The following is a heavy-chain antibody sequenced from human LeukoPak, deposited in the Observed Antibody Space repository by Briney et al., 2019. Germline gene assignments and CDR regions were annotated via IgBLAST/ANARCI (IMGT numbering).Heavy chain of an antibody. V-gene: IGHV4-4*07. CDR2: IYTSGST. Sequence: HPSETLSLTCTLSGGSISSYYWSWIRQPAGKGLEWIGRIYTSGSTNYNPSLKSRVTMSVDTSKNQFSLKLSSVTAADTAVYYCARDRHPYIYFDYWGQGTLVTVSS. CDR1: GGSISSYY. CDR3: ARDRHPYIYFDY. D-gene: IGHD2-2*02. J-gene: IGHJ4*02.